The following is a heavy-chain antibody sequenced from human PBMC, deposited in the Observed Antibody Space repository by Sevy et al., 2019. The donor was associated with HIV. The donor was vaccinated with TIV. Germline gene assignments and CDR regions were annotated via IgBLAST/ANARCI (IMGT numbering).Heavy chain of an antibody. J-gene: IGHJ6*02. V-gene: IGHV3-7*03. CDR2: IKRDGTER. CDR1: GFTFSNYS. CDR3: ARDCNSASCLWGLDV. D-gene: IGHD1-26*01. Sequence: GGSLRLSCAASGFTFSNYSMTWVRQAPGKGLEWVANIKRDGTERYYLASVKGRFTISRDNAKKSLYLQMNSLTAEDTVVYYCARDCNSASCLWGLDVWGQGTTVTVSS.